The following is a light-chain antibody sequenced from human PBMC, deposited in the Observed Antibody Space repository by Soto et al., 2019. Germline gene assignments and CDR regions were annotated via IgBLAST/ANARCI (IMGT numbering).Light chain of an antibody. Sequence: EIVLTQSPVTLSLSPGERATLSCRASQSVSSSYLAWYQQKPCQAPRLLIYGASSRATGIPDRFSGSGSGTDFTLTISRLEPEDFAVYYCQQYGSSPPYTFGQGTKLEIK. CDR1: QSVSSSY. CDR2: GAS. J-gene: IGKJ2*01. CDR3: QQYGSSPPYT. V-gene: IGKV3-20*01.